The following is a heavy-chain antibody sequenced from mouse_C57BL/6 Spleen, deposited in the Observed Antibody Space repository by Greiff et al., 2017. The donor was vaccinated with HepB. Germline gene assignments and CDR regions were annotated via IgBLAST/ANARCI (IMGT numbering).Heavy chain of an antibody. Sequence: QVQLKQPGAELVMPGASVKLSCKASGYTFTSYWMHWVKQRPGQGLEWIGEIDPSDSYTNYNQKFKGKSTLTVDKSSSTAYMQLSSLTSEDSAVYYCARKEGYDYVGGYYAMDYWGQGTSVTVSS. CDR3: ARKEGYDYVGGYYAMDY. D-gene: IGHD2-4*01. V-gene: IGHV1-69*01. CDR2: IDPSDSYT. J-gene: IGHJ4*01. CDR1: GYTFTSYW.